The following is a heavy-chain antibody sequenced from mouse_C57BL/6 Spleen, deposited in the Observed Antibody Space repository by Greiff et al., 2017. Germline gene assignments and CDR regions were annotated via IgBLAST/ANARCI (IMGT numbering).Heavy chain of an antibody. CDR1: GYTFTSYT. CDR2: INPSSGYP. J-gene: IGHJ3*01. V-gene: IGHV1-4*01. CDR3: ARSDSNYVAWFAY. D-gene: IGHD2-5*01. Sequence: QVQLQQSGAELARPGASVKMSCKASGYTFTSYTMHWVKQRPGQGLEWIGYINPSSGYPKYNQKFKDKATLNADKSSSTDYKQLSSLTSEDSAVYYCARSDSNYVAWFAYWGQGTLVTVSA.